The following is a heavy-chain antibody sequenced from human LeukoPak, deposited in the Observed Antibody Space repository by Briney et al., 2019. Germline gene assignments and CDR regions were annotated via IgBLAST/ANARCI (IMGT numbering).Heavy chain of an antibody. Sequence: PGGSLRLSCAASGFTFSSYSMNWVRQAPGKGLEWVSSISGSGGSTHYADSVKGRFTISRDNSKNILYLQMNSLRAEDTAVYYCAKSHCSSTSCYFDYWGQGTLVTVSS. D-gene: IGHD2-2*01. CDR1: GFTFSSYS. CDR2: ISGSGGST. V-gene: IGHV3-23*01. J-gene: IGHJ4*02. CDR3: AKSHCSSTSCYFDY.